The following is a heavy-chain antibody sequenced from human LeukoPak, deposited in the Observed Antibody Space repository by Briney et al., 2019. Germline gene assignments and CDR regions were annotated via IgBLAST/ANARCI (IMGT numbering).Heavy chain of an antibody. J-gene: IGHJ4*02. CDR3: ARARTQWLVPSYYFDY. CDR1: GGSISSYY. V-gene: IGHV4-59*01. D-gene: IGHD6-19*01. Sequence: SETLSLTCTVSGGSISSYYWSWIRQPPGKGLEWIGYIYCSGSTNYNPSLKSRVTISVDTSKNQFSLKLSSVTAADTAVYYCARARTQWLVPSYYFDYWGQGTLVTVSS. CDR2: IYCSGST.